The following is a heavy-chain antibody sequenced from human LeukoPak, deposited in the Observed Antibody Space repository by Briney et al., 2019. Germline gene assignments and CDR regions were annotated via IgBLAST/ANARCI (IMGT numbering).Heavy chain of an antibody. D-gene: IGHD6-19*01. V-gene: IGHV3-30*18. Sequence: GGSLRLSCAASGFTFSSYGMHWVRQAPGKGLEWVAVISYDGSSKYYADSVKGRFTISRDNSKNTLYLQMNSLRAEDTAVYYCAKDGQWLVPFDYWGQGTLVTVSS. CDR2: ISYDGSSK. CDR1: GFTFSSYG. J-gene: IGHJ4*02. CDR3: AKDGQWLVPFDY.